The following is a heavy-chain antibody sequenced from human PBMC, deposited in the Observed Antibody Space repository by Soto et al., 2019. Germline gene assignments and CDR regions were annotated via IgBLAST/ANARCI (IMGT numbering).Heavy chain of an antibody. CDR1: GYTFTSYG. J-gene: IGHJ4*02. D-gene: IGHD1-26*01. V-gene: IGHV1-18*04. CDR3: ARTRSGSYPGPSYFDF. Sequence: ASGKVSCKASGYTFTSYGIRWVRQAPGQGLEWMGWIIAYNGNTNYAQKLQGRVTMTTDTSTSTAYMELRSLRSDDTAVYYCARTRSGSYPGPSYFDFWGQGTLVTVSS. CDR2: IIAYNGNT.